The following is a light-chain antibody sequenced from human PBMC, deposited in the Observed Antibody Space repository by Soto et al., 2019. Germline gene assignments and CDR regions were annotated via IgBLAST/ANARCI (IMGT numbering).Light chain of an antibody. CDR1: QSVSSN. CDR3: QQYFHWPPYT. J-gene: IGKJ2*01. CDR2: GAY. V-gene: IGKV3-15*01. Sequence: EIVMTQSPATLSVSPGERATLSCMASQSVSSNLAWYQQKPCQALRVLIYGAYNRATGIPARFSGSGSGTEYTLTISSLQSEDSAVYFCQQYFHWPPYTFGQGTKVDIK.